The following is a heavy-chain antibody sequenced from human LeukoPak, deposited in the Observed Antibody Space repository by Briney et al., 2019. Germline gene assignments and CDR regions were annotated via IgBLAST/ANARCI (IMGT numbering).Heavy chain of an antibody. CDR3: AIRPTVTTTGIFDY. J-gene: IGHJ4*02. CDR1: GFTFSSYS. D-gene: IGHD4-17*01. Sequence: GGSLRLSXAASGFTFSSYSMNWVRQAPGKGLEWVSSISSSSSYIYYADSVKGRFTISRDNAKNSLYLQMNSLRAEDTAVYYCAIRPTVTTTGIFDYWGQGTLVTVSS. V-gene: IGHV3-21*01. CDR2: ISSSSSYI.